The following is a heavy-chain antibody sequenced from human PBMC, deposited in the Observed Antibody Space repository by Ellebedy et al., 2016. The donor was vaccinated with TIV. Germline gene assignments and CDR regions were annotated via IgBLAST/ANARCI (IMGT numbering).Heavy chain of an antibody. D-gene: IGHD1-1*01. CDR2: MNGDGNER. CDR1: GFTFRNAW. V-gene: IGHV3-7*01. CDR3: TKDGSGTMNF. J-gene: IGHJ4*02. Sequence: PGGSLRLSCAASGFTFRNAWMSWVRQAPGQGLEWVANMNGDGNERYYVDSVEGRFTISRDNTRNSLYLQMNSLRADDTAVYYCTKDGSGTMNFWGQGTLVTVSS.